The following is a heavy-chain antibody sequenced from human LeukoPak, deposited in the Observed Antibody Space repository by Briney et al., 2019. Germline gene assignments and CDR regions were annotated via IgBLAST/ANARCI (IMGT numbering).Heavy chain of an antibody. J-gene: IGHJ6*02. CDR2: INHSGST. Sequence: PSETLSLTCAVYGGSFSGYYWSWIRQPPGKGLEWIGEINHSGSTNYNPSLKSRVTISVDTSKNQFSLKLSSVTAADTAVYYCARAPTYGNYFRTYGMDVWGQGTTVTVSS. CDR1: GGSFSGYY. CDR3: ARAPTYGNYFRTYGMDV. V-gene: IGHV4-34*01. D-gene: IGHD4-11*01.